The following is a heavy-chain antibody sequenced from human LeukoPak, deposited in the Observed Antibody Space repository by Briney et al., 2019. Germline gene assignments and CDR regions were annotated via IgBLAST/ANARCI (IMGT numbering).Heavy chain of an antibody. Sequence: GASVKVSCKASGYTFTSYDINWVRQATGQGLEWMGWMNPNSGNTGYAQKFQGRVTITRDMSTSTAYMELSSLRSEDTAVYYCAADDQQITVWGQGTLVTVSS. D-gene: IGHD5-24*01. CDR1: GYTFTSYD. J-gene: IGHJ4*02. CDR2: MNPNSGNT. V-gene: IGHV1-8*03. CDR3: AADDQQITV.